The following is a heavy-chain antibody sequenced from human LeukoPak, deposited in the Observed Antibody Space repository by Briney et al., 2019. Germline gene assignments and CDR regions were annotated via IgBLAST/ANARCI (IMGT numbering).Heavy chain of an antibody. CDR3: ARGERSYGDYVVDY. CDR1: GFSISTYA. V-gene: IGHV3-30*04. D-gene: IGHD4-17*01. J-gene: IGHJ4*02. Sequence: TGGSLRLSCAASGFSISTYAMHWVRQAPGKGLEWVAVISYDGKNKFHSDSVKGRFTFSRDNSKNTLYLQMNGLRPEDTAVYFCARGERSYGDYVVDYWGQGTLVTVSS. CDR2: ISYDGKNK.